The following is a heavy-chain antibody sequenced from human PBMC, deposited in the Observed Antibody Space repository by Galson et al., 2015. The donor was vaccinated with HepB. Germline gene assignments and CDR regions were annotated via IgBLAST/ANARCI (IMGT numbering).Heavy chain of an antibody. V-gene: IGHV3-7*01. J-gene: IGHJ6*02. CDR2: IGQDGDEQ. CDR1: GFTFRHYR. D-gene: IGHD2-15*01. CDR3: ARDKDDAMDV. Sequence: SLRLSCAASGFTFRHYRMNWVRQAPGKGLEWVANIGQDGDEQYYLDSVKGRFTISRGNSKNTLFLQMSSLRVEDTAVYYCARDKDDAMDVWGQGTTVTVSS.